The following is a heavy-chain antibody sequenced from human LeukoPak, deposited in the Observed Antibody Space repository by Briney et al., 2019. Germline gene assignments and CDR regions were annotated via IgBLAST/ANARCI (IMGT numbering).Heavy chain of an antibody. CDR3: ARDGGYCSGGSCYSVTNYYYYMDV. CDR2: IIPIFGTA. Sequence: ASVKVSCKASGYTFIDYYVNWVRQAPGQGLEWMGGIIPIFGTANYAQKFQGRVTITADKSTSTAYMELSSLRSEDTAVYYCARDGGYCSGGSCYSVTNYYYYMDVWGKGTTVTVSS. CDR1: GYTFIDYY. D-gene: IGHD2-15*01. V-gene: IGHV1-69*06. J-gene: IGHJ6*03.